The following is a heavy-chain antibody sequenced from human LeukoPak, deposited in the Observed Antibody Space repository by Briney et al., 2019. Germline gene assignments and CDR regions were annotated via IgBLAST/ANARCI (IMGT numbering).Heavy chain of an antibody. CDR1: GGSISSYY. Sequence: PSETLSLTCTVSGGSISSYYWSWTRQPAGKGLEWIGRIYTSGSTNYNPSLKSRVTMSVDTSKNQFSLKLSSVTAADTAVYYCARVALRGLYSPNWFDPWGQGTLVTVSS. J-gene: IGHJ5*02. CDR2: IYTSGST. D-gene: IGHD3-10*01. CDR3: ARVALRGLYSPNWFDP. V-gene: IGHV4-4*07.